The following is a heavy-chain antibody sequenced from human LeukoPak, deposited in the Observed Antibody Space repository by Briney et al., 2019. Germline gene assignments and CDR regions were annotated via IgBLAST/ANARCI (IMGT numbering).Heavy chain of an antibody. CDR3: ARTTNYXDSSGXFPFDX. J-gene: IGHJ4*02. V-gene: IGHV1-69*01. CDR1: GGTFSSYA. CDR2: IIPIFGTA. D-gene: IGHD3-22*01. Sequence: GASVKVSCKASGGTFSSYAISWVRQAPGQGLEWMGGIIPIFGTANYAQKFQGRVTITADESTSTAYMELSSLRSEDTAVYYCARTTNYXDSSGXFPFDXWGQGTLVTVSS.